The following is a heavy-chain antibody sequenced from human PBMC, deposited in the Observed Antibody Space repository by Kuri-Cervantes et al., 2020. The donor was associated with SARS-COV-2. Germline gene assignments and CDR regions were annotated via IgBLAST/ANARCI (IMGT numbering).Heavy chain of an antibody. CDR3: ARVRKDVVIDAFDI. CDR2: INPNSGGT. J-gene: IGHJ3*02. V-gene: IGHV1-2*02. CDR1: GYTFTSYC. D-gene: IGHD3-22*01. Sequence: ASVKVSCKASGYTFTSYCISWVRQAPGQGLEWMGWINPNSGGTNYAQKFQGRVTMTRDTSISTAYMEMSRLRSDAAAVYYCARVRKDVVIDAFDIWGQGTMVTVSS.